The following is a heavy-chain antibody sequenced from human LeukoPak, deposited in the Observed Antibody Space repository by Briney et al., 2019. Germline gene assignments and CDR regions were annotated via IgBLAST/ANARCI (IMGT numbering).Heavy chain of an antibody. V-gene: IGHV1-18*01. D-gene: IGHD1-26*01. CDR3: TRGEGFCDY. CDR2: ITVYNGNT. J-gene: IGHJ4*02. Sequence: ASVKVSCKASGYTFSNYATSWMRQAPGQGLEWMAWITVYNGNTNYAQKLQGRVTVTADTSTSTAYMELRNLRSDDTAVYYCTRGEGFCDYWGQGTLVTVSS. CDR1: GYTFSNYA.